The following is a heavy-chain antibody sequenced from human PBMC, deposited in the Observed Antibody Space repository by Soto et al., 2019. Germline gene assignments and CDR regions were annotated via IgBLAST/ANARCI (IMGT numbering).Heavy chain of an antibody. CDR2: IRSKANSYAT. J-gene: IGHJ4*02. CDR1: GFTFSGSA. V-gene: IGHV3-73*01. Sequence: EVQLVESGGGLVQPGGSLKLSCAASGFTFSGSAMHWVRQASGKGLEWVGRIRSKANSYATAYAASVKGRFTISRDDSKNTAYLQMNSLTTEDTAVYYCTSLYCSSTSCYWGQGTLVTVSS. CDR3: TSLYCSSTSCY. D-gene: IGHD2-2*01.